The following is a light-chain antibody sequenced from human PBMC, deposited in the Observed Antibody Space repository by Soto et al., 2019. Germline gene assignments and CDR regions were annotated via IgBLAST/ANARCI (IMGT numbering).Light chain of an antibody. Sequence: QSALTQPASVSASPGQSITISCTGTSSDVGGYKFVSWYQHHPGKAPKLMIYEVNNRPSGVSNRFSGSKSGNTASLTISGLQPEDEADYYCISYTTSTTLVFGGGTKLTVL. CDR3: ISYTTSTTLV. CDR1: SSDVGGYKF. CDR2: EVN. J-gene: IGLJ3*02. V-gene: IGLV2-14*01.